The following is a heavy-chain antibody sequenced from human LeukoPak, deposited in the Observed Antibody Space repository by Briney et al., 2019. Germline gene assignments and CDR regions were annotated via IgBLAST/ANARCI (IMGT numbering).Heavy chain of an antibody. CDR2: ISAYNGNT. CDR3: ARDPVGYCSSSSCYTGGDFGY. D-gene: IGHD2-2*02. CDR1: GYTFRSYG. V-gene: IGHV1-18*01. J-gene: IGHJ4*02. Sequence: ASVKVSCKASGYTFRSYGISWVRQAPGQGLEWMGWISAYNGNTNYAQNLQGRVTMTTDTSTSTAYMELRSLRSDDTAVYYCARDPVGYCSSSSCYTGGDFGYWGQGTLVTVSS.